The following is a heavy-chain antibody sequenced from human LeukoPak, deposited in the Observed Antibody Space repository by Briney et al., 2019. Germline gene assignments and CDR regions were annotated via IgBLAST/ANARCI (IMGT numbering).Heavy chain of an antibody. D-gene: IGHD6-13*01. Sequence: GASVKVSCKASGYTFTTYTISWVRQAPGQGLEWMGWISPYNGNTNYAQKLRGRVTMTTDTSTSTAYMELRSLRSDDTAVYYCAREEGAPIAAANIWGLGTMVTVSS. J-gene: IGHJ3*02. CDR1: GYTFTTYT. CDR3: AREEGAPIAAANI. V-gene: IGHV1-18*04. CDR2: ISPYNGNT.